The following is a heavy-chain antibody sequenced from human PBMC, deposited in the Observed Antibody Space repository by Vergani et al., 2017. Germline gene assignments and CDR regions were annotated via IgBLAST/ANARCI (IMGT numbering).Heavy chain of an antibody. Sequence: QVQLQESGPGLVKPSETLSLTCTVSGGSISSYYWSWIRQPPGKGLEWIGYIYYSGSTNYNPSLKSRVTISVDTSKNQFSLKLSSVTAADTAVYYCANLNWGHFDYWGQGTLVTVSS. CDR1: GGSISSYY. J-gene: IGHJ4*02. V-gene: IGHV4-59*08. CDR3: ANLNWGHFDY. D-gene: IGHD7-27*01. CDR2: IYYSGST.